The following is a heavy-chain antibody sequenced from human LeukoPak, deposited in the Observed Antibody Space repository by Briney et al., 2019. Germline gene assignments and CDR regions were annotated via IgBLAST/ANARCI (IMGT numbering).Heavy chain of an antibody. CDR2: ISASGTTV. V-gene: IGHV3-11*04. CDR3: VREGNLY. J-gene: IGHJ4*02. CDR1: GFTFSDYY. Sequence: PGGSLRLSCAASGFTFSDYYMTWIRQAPGKGLEWVSYISASGTTVRYADSVEGRFTISRDNAKNSLYLQFNSLRAEDTAVYFCVREGNLYWGQGTLVTSPQ.